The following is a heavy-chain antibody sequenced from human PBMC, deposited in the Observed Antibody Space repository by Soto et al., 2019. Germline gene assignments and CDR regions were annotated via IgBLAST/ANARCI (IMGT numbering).Heavy chain of an antibody. CDR2: IASKTYGATR. J-gene: IGHJ3*02. V-gene: IGHV3-49*04. CDR1: GFRFSDYA. Sequence: EVQLVESGGGLIQPGRSLRLSCKGFGFRFSDYAVTWVRQTPGKGLEWVGFIASKTYGATREYAASVKGRFIISRDDPNSIAYLQMNGLKIEDTAVYFCTRLPPEWFRTTPFDIWGQGTRVTVSS. D-gene: IGHD2-8*01. CDR3: TRLPPEWFRTTPFDI.